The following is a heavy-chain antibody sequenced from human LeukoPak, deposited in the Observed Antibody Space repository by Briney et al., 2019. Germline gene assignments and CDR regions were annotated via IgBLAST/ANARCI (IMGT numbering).Heavy chain of an antibody. V-gene: IGHV1-8*01. J-gene: IGHJ5*02. CDR1: GYTFTSYD. Sequence: ASVKVSCKASGYTFTSYDINWVRQATGQGLEWMGWMNPNSGNTGYAQKFQGRVTMTRDTSISTAYMELSRLRSDDTAMYYCAREEILKYYDSSGYYNWFDPWGQGTLVTVSS. CDR3: AREEILKYYDSSGYYNWFDP. D-gene: IGHD3-22*01. CDR2: MNPNSGNT.